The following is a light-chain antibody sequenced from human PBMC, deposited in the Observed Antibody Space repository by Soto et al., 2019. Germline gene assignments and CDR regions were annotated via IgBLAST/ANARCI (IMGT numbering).Light chain of an antibody. V-gene: IGLV1-40*01. Sequence: QSVLTQPPSVSGAPGQRVTISCTGSISNIGAGYDVHWYQQLPGTAPKLLIYGNSNRPSGVPDRFSGSKSGTSASLAITGLQAEDEADYYCQSYDSSLSKVFGTGTKLTVL. CDR2: GNS. J-gene: IGLJ1*01. CDR1: ISNIGAGYD. CDR3: QSYDSSLSKV.